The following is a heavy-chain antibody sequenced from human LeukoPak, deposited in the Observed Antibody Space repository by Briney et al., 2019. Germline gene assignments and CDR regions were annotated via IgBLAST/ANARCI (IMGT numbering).Heavy chain of an antibody. CDR2: INHSGST. CDR1: GGSFSGYY. Sequence: PSETLSLTCAVYGGSFSGYYWSWIRQPPGKGLEWIGEINHSGSTNYNPSLKSRVTISVDTSKNQFSLKLSSVTAADTAVYYCARGGGLTGDRLTHYYSMDVWGQGTTVTVSS. D-gene: IGHD7-27*01. V-gene: IGHV4-34*01. J-gene: IGHJ6*02. CDR3: ARGGGLTGDRLTHYYSMDV.